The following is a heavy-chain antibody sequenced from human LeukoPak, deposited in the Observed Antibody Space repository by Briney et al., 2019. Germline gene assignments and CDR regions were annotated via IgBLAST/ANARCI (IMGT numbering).Heavy chain of an antibody. V-gene: IGHV3-7*01. CDR3: AKSSGSGWLDGY. Sequence: PGGSLRLSCAASGFTFNRYWMSWVRQAPGKELQWVANIKQDGSAKYYVDSVKGRFTISGDNSKNTLYLQMNSLRAEDTAVYYCAKSSGSGWLDGYWGQGTLVTVSS. J-gene: IGHJ4*02. CDR1: GFTFNRYW. CDR2: IKQDGSAK. D-gene: IGHD6-19*01.